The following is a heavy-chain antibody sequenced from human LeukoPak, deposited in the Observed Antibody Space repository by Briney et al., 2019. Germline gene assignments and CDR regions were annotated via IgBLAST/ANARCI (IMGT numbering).Heavy chain of an antibody. J-gene: IGHJ4*02. CDR1: GYTFTSYD. D-gene: IGHD3-10*01. V-gene: IGHV1-8*01. CDR2: MNPNSGNT. CDR3: ARGGRSRYYGSGSSNTGRDY. Sequence: GASVKVSCKASGYTFTSYDINWVRQATGQGLEWMGWMNPNSGNTGYAQKFQGRVTMTRNTSISTAYMELSSLRSEDTAVYYCARGGRSRYYGSGSSNTGRDYWGQGTLVTVSS.